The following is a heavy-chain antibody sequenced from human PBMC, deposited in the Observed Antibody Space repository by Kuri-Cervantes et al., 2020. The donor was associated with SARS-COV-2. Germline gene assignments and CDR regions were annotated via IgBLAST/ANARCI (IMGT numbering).Heavy chain of an antibody. D-gene: IGHD1-7*01. Sequence: SVKVSCKASGGTFSSYAISWVRQAPGQGLEWMGGIIPIFGTANYAQKFQGRVTITTDESTSTAYMELSSLRSEDTTVYYCARDNWNYPSHDAFDIWGQGTMVTVSS. J-gene: IGHJ3*02. V-gene: IGHV1-69*05. CDR1: GGTFSSYA. CDR2: IIPIFGTA. CDR3: ARDNWNYPSHDAFDI.